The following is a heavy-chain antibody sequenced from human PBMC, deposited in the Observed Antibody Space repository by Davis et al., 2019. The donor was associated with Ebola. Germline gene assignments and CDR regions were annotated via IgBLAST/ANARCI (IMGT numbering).Heavy chain of an antibody. Sequence: PGGSLRLSCAASGFTFSSYAMHWVRQAPGKGPEWVADISYDGTNKNYADSVKGRFIISRDNSKNTLYLQMNSLGAEDTAVYYCVRVWYFDLWGRGTLVTVSS. J-gene: IGHJ2*01. CDR3: VRVWYFDL. V-gene: IGHV3-30*04. CDR1: GFTFSSYA. CDR2: ISYDGTNK.